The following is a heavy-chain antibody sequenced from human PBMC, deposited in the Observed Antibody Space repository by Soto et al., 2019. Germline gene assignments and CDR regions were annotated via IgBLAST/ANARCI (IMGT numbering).Heavy chain of an antibody. Sequence: HPGGSLRLSCAASGFTFGDYWMHWVRQPPGKGPEWVSRMTGDGRTTQYADSVKGRFTASRDNAKSTLYLQMNSLRAEDTAVYYYATAEVDYWGPGTLVTVSS. CDR3: ATAEVDY. J-gene: IGHJ4*02. V-gene: IGHV3-74*03. CDR1: GFTFGDYW. CDR2: MTGDGRTT.